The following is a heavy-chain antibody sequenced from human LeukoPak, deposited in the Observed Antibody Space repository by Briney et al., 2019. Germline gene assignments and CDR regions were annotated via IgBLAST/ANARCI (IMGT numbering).Heavy chain of an antibody. CDR2: IIPIFGTA. J-gene: IGHJ6*03. V-gene: IGHV1-69*05. CDR3: ARSIVGAKAFYMDV. D-gene: IGHD1-26*01. Sequence: SVKVSCKASGGTFSSYAISWVRQAPGQGLEWMGRIIPIFGTANYAQKFQGRVTMTRNTSISTAYMELSSLRSEDTAVYYCARSIVGAKAFYMDVWGKGTTVTVSS. CDR1: GGTFSSYA.